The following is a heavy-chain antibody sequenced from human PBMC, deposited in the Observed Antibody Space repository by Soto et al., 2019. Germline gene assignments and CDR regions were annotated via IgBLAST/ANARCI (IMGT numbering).Heavy chain of an antibody. D-gene: IGHD6-13*01. CDR3: ARDLSSSWYPPDYFDY. Sequence: PGGSLRLSCAASGFTFSSYAMSWVRQAPGKGLEWVSAISSSSSNTYYADSVKGRFTISRDNAKNTLYLQMNSLRAEDTAVYYCARDLSSSWYPPDYFDYWGQGTLVTVSS. CDR2: ISSSSSNT. CDR1: GFTFSSYA. J-gene: IGHJ4*02. V-gene: IGHV3-21*01.